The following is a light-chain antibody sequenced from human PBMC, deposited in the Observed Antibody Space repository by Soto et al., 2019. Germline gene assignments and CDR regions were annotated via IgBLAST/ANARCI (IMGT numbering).Light chain of an antibody. CDR2: GAS. Sequence: VLMTQCPGALYLTPVERAPLSCRAIQSVSSSDLAWYQQKPGQAPRLLIYGASSRATGIPDRFSGSGSGTDFTLTISRLEPEDFAVYYCQQYGSSLPWTFGQRSIVDVK. J-gene: IGKJ1*01. CDR1: QSVSSSD. CDR3: QQYGSSLPWT. V-gene: IGKV3-20*01.